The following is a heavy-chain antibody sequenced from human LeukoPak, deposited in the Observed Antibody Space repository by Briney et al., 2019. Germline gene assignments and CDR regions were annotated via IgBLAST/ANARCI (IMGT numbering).Heavy chain of an antibody. CDR1: GDSVSSNSAA. Sequence: SQTLSLTCAISGDSVSSNSAAWNWIRQSPSRGLEWLGRTYYRSKWYNDYAVSVKGRITINPDTSKNQFSLQLNSVTPEDTAVYYCARTLYYDILTGPADWFDPWGQGTLVTVPS. CDR3: ARTLYYDILTGPADWFDP. CDR2: TYYRSKWYN. J-gene: IGHJ5*02. D-gene: IGHD3-9*01. V-gene: IGHV6-1*01.